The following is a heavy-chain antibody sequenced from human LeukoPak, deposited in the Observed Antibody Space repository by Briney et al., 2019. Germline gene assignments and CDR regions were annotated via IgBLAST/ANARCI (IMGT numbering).Heavy chain of an antibody. CDR3: SALGYPQYFHH. Sequence: GGSLRLSCAASGFTFSDAWMTWVRQAPGKGLEWVGRIKSKTDGGTTDYAAPVKGRFTISRDDSKNTLYFEINSLKTEDTAIYYCSALGYPQYFHHWGQGTLVTVSP. V-gene: IGHV3-15*01. CDR1: GFTFSDAW. CDR2: IKSKTDGGTT. J-gene: IGHJ4*02. D-gene: IGHD2-15*01.